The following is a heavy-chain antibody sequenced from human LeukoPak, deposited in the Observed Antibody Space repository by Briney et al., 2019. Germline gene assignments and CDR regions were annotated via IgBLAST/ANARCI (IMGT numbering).Heavy chain of an antibody. J-gene: IGHJ4*02. CDR3: AKAGSLATPTPYYFDY. Sequence: GGSLRLSCAASGFTFSRYAMSWVRQAPGEGLEWVSTFSGSGDSTYYADSVKGRFTISRDNSKNTLYLQMNSLRAEDTAVYYCAKAGSLATPTPYYFDYWGQGALVTVSS. D-gene: IGHD5-12*01. CDR2: FSGSGDST. CDR1: GFTFSRYA. V-gene: IGHV3-23*01.